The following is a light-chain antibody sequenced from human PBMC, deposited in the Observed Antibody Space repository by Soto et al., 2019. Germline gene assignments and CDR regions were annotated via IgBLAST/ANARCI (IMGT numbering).Light chain of an antibody. CDR2: DAS. J-gene: IGKJ3*01. V-gene: IGKV1-5*01. CDR1: QSISSW. Sequence: DIQMTQSPSTLSASVGDRVTITCRASQSISSWLAWYQQKPGKAPKLLIYDASSLESGVPSRFSGSGSGTEFTLTISSLQPDDFVTYYCQQYTSIGLTFGPGTQVDIK. CDR3: QQYTSIGLT.